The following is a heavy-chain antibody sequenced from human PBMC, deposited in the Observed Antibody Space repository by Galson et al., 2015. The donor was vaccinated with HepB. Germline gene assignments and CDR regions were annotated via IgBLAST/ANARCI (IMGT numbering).Heavy chain of an antibody. CDR1: GFTFSSYA. D-gene: IGHD6-19*01. Sequence: SLRLSCAASGFTFSSYAMMWVRQAPGKGLEWVSGMSYNGDNTFYADSVKGRFTISRDISKNTVYLQMNSLRVEDTAVYYCATRSGARGWYSYFQHWGQGTLVTVSS. CDR2: MSYNGDNT. V-gene: IGHV3-23*01. CDR3: ATRSGARGWYSYFQH. J-gene: IGHJ1*01.